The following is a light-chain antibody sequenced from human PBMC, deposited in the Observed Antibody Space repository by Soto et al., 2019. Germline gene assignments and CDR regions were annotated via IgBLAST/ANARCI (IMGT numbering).Light chain of an antibody. CDR1: SSDVGGYNY. Sequence: QSALTQPASVSGSPGQSITISCTGTSSDVGGYNYVSWYQQHPGKAPKLMIYEVSNRPSGVSNRFSGSKSDNTASLTISGLQAEDEADDYCSSYTSSSTLVFGGGTKVTVL. CDR3: SSYTSSSTLV. J-gene: IGLJ3*02. V-gene: IGLV2-14*01. CDR2: EVS.